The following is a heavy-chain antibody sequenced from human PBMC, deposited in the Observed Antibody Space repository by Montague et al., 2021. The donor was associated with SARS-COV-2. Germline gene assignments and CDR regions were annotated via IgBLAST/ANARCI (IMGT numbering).Heavy chain of an antibody. J-gene: IGHJ3*02. D-gene: IGHD3-9*01. CDR2: IHYNRTT. CDR3: ARTGLGAYDILTGYAVNAFDM. V-gene: IGHV4-59*01. CDR1: GGYINYYY. Sequence: SETLSLTCTVSGGYINYYYWTWIRQPPAKELEWIGYIHYNRTTNYNPSLKSRVTISKDMSRTHFFLRLSSVTAADTAVYYCARTGLGAYDILTGYAVNAFDMWGQGTMVTVSS.